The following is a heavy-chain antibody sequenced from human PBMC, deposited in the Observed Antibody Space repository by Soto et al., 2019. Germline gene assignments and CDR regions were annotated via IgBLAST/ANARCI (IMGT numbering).Heavy chain of an antibody. Sequence: QVQLVESGGVLVKPGGSLRLSCAASGFSFSDYYMNWIRQAPGRGLEWVSYISASCTYTDYADSVKGRVTISRDNAKNSLYLQMNNLSAEDTAVYYCARVVPAAIPGYYYGMDVWGHGTTVTVSS. CDR2: ISASCTYT. J-gene: IGHJ6*02. V-gene: IGHV3-11*06. CDR1: GFSFSDYY. CDR3: ARVVPAAIPGYYYGMDV. D-gene: IGHD2-2*02.